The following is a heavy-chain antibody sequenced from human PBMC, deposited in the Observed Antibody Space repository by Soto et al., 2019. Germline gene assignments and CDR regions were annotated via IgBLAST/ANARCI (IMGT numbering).Heavy chain of an antibody. V-gene: IGHV3-53*01. CDR3: ARGGIGMVRTFDH. Sequence: HPVGSLRLSCAASGFTVSSTYMSWVRQAPGKGLEWVSIIFSSGESSYADSVKGRFTISRDSSDNTVYLQMNSLKAEDTAVYYCARGGIGMVRTFDHWGQGTLVTVSS. CDR2: IFSSGES. D-gene: IGHD3-10*01. J-gene: IGHJ4*02. CDR1: GFTVSSTY.